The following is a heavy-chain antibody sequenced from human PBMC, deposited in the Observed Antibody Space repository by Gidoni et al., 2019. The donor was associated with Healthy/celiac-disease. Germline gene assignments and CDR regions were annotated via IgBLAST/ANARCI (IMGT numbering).Heavy chain of an antibody. D-gene: IGHD5-18*01. Sequence: QVQLVESGGGVVQPGRSLRLSCAASGFTFSSYGMHWVRQAPGKGLEWVAVISYDGSNKYYADSVKGRFTISRDNSKNTLYLQMNSLRAEDTAVYYCAKDGGYSYDQLSAYWGQGTLVTVSS. CDR2: ISYDGSNK. CDR3: AKDGGYSYDQLSAY. V-gene: IGHV3-30*18. CDR1: GFTFSSYG. J-gene: IGHJ4*02.